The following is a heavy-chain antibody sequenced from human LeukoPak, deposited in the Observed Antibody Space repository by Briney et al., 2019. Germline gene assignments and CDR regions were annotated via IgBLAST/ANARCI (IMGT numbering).Heavy chain of an antibody. V-gene: IGHV3-21*01. CDR1: GFTFSSYS. CDR2: ISSSSSYI. J-gene: IGHJ4*02. D-gene: IGHD4-23*01. CDR3: ARGFDRDNSFPDDY. Sequence: TSRGSLRLSCAASGFTFSSYSMNWVRQAPGKGLEWVSSISSSSSYIYYADSVKGRFTISRDNAKNSLYLQMNSLRAEDTAVYYCARGFDRDNSFPDDYWGQGTLVTVSS.